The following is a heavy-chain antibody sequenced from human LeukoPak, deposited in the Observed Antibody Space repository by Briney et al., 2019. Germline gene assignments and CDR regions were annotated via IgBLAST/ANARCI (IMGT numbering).Heavy chain of an antibody. J-gene: IGHJ3*02. D-gene: IGHD4-11*01. CDR1: GESFSDYY. V-gene: IGHV4-34*01. CDR3: ARGFPPLSRNFDAFDI. Sequence: PSETLSLTCAVYGESFSDYYWSWIRQPPGKGLEWIGEINHSGSTNYNPSLKSRVTISVDTSKNQFSLKLSSVTAADTAVYYCARGFPPLSRNFDAFDIWGQGTLVIVSS. CDR2: INHSGST.